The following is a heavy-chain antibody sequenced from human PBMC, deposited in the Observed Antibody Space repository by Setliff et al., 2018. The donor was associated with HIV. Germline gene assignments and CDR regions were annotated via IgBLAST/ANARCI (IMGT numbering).Heavy chain of an antibody. CDR2: VYYTGST. V-gene: IGHV4-59*08. CDR1: GGSISGSY. D-gene: IGHD3-10*01. Sequence: SETPSLTCSVSGGSISGSYWSWIRQSPERRLEWIGYVYYTGSTHYNPSLKSRVSISVDTSENRFSLRLSSMTAADTAVYYCARHYFDSGSPFNFWGQGAPVTVSS. J-gene: IGHJ4*02. CDR3: ARHYFDSGSPFNF.